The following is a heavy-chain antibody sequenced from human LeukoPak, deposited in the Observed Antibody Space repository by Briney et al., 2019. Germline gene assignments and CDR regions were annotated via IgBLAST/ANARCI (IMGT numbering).Heavy chain of an antibody. CDR2: IIPIFGTA. D-gene: IGHD6-6*01. J-gene: IGHJ4*02. V-gene: IGHV1-69*06. CDR3: ARDTSVAARFAY. CDR1: GGTFSSYA. Sequence: SVKVSCKASGGTFSSYAISWVRQAPGQGLEWMGGIIPIFGTANYAQKFQGRVTITADKSTSTAYMELSSLRSEDTAVYYCARDTSVAARFAYWGQGTLVTVSS.